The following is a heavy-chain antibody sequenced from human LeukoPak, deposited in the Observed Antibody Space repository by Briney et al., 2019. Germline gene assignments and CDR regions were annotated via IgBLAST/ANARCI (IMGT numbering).Heavy chain of an antibody. J-gene: IGHJ5*02. CDR2: ISYDGSNK. CDR1: RFTFSSYA. V-gene: IGHV3-30-3*01. Sequence: PGGCLRLSCAASRFTFSSYAMHWVRQAPGKGLEWVAVISYDGSNKYYADSVKGRFTISRDNSKNTLYLQMNSLRAEDTAVYYCARAVGVVPAAIEGWFDPWGQGTLVTVSS. CDR3: ARAVGVVPAAIEGWFDP. D-gene: IGHD2-2*01.